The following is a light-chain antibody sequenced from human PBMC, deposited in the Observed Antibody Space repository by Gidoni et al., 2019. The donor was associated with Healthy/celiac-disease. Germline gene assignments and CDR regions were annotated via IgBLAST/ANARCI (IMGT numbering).Light chain of an antibody. CDR2: DAS. Sequence: DIHLTQSPSTLSASVGDRVTITCRASQSISSWLAWYQQKPGKAPKLLIYDASSLESGVPSRFSGRGSGTEFTLTISSLQPDDFATYYCKQYNSYSPRTFXQXTKVEIK. J-gene: IGKJ1*01. CDR1: QSISSW. CDR3: KQYNSYSPRT. V-gene: IGKV1-5*01.